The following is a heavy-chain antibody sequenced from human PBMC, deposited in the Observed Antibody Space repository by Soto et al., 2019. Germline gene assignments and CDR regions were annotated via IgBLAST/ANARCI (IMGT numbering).Heavy chain of an antibody. J-gene: IGHJ4*02. CDR1: GFSLSTSGVG. V-gene: IGHV2-5*02. CDR2: IYWDGDR. CDR3: THAWAH. D-gene: IGHD7-27*01. Sequence: SGPTLVNPTQTLTLTCTFSGFSLSTSGVGVGWVRQPPGKALEWLVLIYWDGDRRYSPSLKSRLTITKDTSNNQVALTMTNMDPLDTATYYCTHAWAHWGQGILVTVSS.